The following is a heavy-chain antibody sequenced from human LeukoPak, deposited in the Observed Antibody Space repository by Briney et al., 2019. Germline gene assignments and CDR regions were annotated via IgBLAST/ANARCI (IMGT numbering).Heavy chain of an antibody. CDR2: IYSSGSA. Sequence: PSETLSLTCTVSGGSISSNNYYWAWIRQPPGKGLEWIGSIYSSGSASYNPSLKSRVSIVLDTSKNQFSLKVTSVTAADTAVYYCARDRSSYAKGHYDYWGQGTLVTVSP. J-gene: IGHJ4*01. D-gene: IGHD6-6*01. CDR3: ARDRSSYAKGHYDY. V-gene: IGHV4-39*07. CDR1: GGSISSNNYY.